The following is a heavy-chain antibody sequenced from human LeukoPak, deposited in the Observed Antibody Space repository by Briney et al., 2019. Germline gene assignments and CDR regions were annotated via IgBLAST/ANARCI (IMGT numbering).Heavy chain of an antibody. D-gene: IGHD3-3*01. CDR1: GFTFSSYS. Sequence: GGSLRLSCAASGFTFSSYSMNWVRQAPGKGLEWVSSISSSSSYIYYADSVKGRFTISRDNAKNSLYLQMNSLRAEDTAVYYCASAERYYDFWRAPYYYYGMDVWGQGTTVTVSS. V-gene: IGHV3-21*01. J-gene: IGHJ6*02. CDR2: ISSSSSYI. CDR3: ASAERYYDFWRAPYYYYGMDV.